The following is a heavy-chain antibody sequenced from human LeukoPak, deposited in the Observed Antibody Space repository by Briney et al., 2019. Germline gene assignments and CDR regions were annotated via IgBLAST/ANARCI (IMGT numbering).Heavy chain of an antibody. Sequence: GASVKVSCKASDYIFTSYFMHWVRQAPGQGLEWMGIINPSGGSTTYAQKFQGRVTLTRDTSTSTAYMELRSLRSEDTAVYYCARGPIFGVDIGSWFDPWGQGTLVTVSS. CDR1: DYIFTSYF. D-gene: IGHD3-3*01. CDR3: ARGPIFGVDIGSWFDP. V-gene: IGHV1-46*01. CDR2: INPSGGST. J-gene: IGHJ5*02.